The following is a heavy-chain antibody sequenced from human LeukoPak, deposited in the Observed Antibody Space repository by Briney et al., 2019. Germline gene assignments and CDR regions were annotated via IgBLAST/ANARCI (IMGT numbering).Heavy chain of an antibody. V-gene: IGHV3-23*01. J-gene: IGHJ4*02. CDR3: AKDGEGGYNRD. Sequence: GXXLRLSCAASGFTFSSYAMSWVRQAPGKGLEWVSAISGSGGSTYYADSVKRRFTISRDNSKNSLYLQMNSLRAEDTAVYYCAKDGEGGYNRDWGQGTLVTVSS. D-gene: IGHD1-14*01. CDR1: GFTFSSYA. CDR2: ISGSGGST.